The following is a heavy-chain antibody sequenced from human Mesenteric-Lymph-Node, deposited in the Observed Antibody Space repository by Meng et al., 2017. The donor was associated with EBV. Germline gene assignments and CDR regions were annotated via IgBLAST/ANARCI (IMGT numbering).Heavy chain of an antibody. CDR1: GFTFSSNA. Sequence: VGLMELGGGLVQPGGSLTLSCAASGFTFSSNAMGWFRQAPGKGLEWISTASSGGGPIYYTDSMRGRFTVSRDSSKSTLYLHMNSLGADDTAVYYCAKEDGYYGYFDFWGQGTLVTVSS. V-gene: IGHV3-23*01. CDR3: AKEDGYYGYFDF. J-gene: IGHJ4*02. D-gene: IGHD2-15*01. CDR2: ASSGGGPI.